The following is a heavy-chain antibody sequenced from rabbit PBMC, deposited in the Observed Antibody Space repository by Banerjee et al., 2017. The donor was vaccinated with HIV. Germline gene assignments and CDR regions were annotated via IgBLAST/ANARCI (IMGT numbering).Heavy chain of an antibody. V-gene: IGHV1S45*01. CDR1: GFSFSSGYW. CDR2: IYTGSGGT. D-gene: IGHD5-1*01. CDR3: ARGAYSDGGYGTSLAL. J-gene: IGHJ6*01. Sequence: QEQLEESGGDLVKPGASLTLTCKASGFSFSSGYWMNWVRQAPGKGLEWIALIYTGSGGTHYASWAKGRFTISKTSSTTVTLQMTSLTAADTATYFCARGAYSDGGYGTSLALWGPGTLVTVS.